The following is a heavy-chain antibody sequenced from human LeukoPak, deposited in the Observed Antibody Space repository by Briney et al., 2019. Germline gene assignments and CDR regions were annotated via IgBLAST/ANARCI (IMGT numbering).Heavy chain of an antibody. CDR3: AREVRSIAPLDAFDI. V-gene: IGHV1-18*01. D-gene: IGHD6-6*01. CDR2: ISAYNGNT. CDR1: GYTFTSYG. J-gene: IGHJ3*02. Sequence: ASVKVSCKASGYTFTSYGISWVRQAPGQGLEWMGWISAYNGNTNYAQKLQGRVTMTRDTSTSTVYMELSSLRSEDTAVYYCAREVRSIAPLDAFDIWGQGTMVTVSP.